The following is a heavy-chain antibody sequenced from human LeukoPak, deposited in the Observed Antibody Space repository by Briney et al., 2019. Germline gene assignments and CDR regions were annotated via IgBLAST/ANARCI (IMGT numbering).Heavy chain of an antibody. CDR1: GGSISNSSYY. V-gene: IGHV4-39*01. Sequence: SETLSLTCTVSGGSISNSSYYWGWIRQPPGQGLEWIGSMYYSGSTYYNPSLKSLATISVDTSKNQFSLKLSSVTAADTAVYYCARHGRMGTINPSYWGQGTLVTVSS. CDR2: MYYSGST. D-gene: IGHD5-24*01. J-gene: IGHJ4*02. CDR3: ARHGRMGTINPSY.